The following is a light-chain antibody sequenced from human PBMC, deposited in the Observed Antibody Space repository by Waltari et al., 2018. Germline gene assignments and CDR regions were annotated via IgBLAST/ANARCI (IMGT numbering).Light chain of an antibody. CDR2: GKN. CDR1: SPRSYH. V-gene: IGLV3-19*01. J-gene: IGLJ2*01. Sequence: SPEPTQDPAVSLALGQTVLLTCHGDSPRSYHASWYQQKPGQAPVLVIYGKNNRPSGIPDRFSGSSSGNTASLTITGAQAEDEADYYCNSRDSSGNHVVFGGGTKLTVL. CDR3: NSRDSSGNHVV.